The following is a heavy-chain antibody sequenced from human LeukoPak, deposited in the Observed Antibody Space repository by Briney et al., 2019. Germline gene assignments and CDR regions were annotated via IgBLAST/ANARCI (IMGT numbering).Heavy chain of an antibody. CDR2: IYWDDDK. CDR1: GFSLSTSGVG. Sequence: VSGPTLVHPTQTLTLTCTFSGFSLSTSGVGVGWMRQPPGKALEWLALIYWDDDKRYSPSLKSRLTITKDTSKNQVVLTMTNMDPVDTATYYCAHVDSSGYYLLFDYWGQGTLVTVSS. V-gene: IGHV2-5*02. D-gene: IGHD3-22*01. CDR3: AHVDSSGYYLLFDY. J-gene: IGHJ4*02.